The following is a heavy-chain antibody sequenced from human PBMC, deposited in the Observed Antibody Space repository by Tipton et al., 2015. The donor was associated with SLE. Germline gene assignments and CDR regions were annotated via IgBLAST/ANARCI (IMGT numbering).Heavy chain of an antibody. D-gene: IGHD1-1*01. V-gene: IGHV3-48*03. J-gene: IGHJ3*02. CDR3: AREGWNDAFDI. CDR1: GFTFSSYE. Sequence: SLRLSCAASGFTFSSYEMNWVRQAPGKGLEWVSYISSSGSTIYYADSVKGRFTISRDNAKNSLYLQMNSLRAEDTAVYYCAREGWNDAFDIWGQGTMVTVSS. CDR2: ISSSGSTI.